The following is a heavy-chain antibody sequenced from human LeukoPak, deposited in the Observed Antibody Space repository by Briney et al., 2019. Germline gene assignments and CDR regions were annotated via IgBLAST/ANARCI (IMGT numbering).Heavy chain of an antibody. CDR3: ARGVYSSSWSYDY. CDR1: GGSFSGYY. Sequence: SETLSLTCAVYGGSFSGYYWSWIRQPPGKGLEWIGEINHSGSTNYNPSLKSRVTISVDTSKNQFSLKLSSVTAADTAVYYCARGVYSSSWSYDYWGQGTLVTVSS. J-gene: IGHJ4*02. V-gene: IGHV4-34*01. D-gene: IGHD6-13*01. CDR2: INHSGST.